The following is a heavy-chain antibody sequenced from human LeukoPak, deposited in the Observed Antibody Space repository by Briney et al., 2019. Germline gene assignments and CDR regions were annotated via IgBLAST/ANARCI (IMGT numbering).Heavy chain of an antibody. Sequence: ASVKVSCKASRYTFTSYDINWVRQAPGQGLEWMGWMNPNSGNTGYAQKFQGRVTMTRNTSVSTAYMELSSLRSEDTAVYYCARENYGSNRWFDPWGQGTLVTVSS. V-gene: IGHV1-8*01. CDR1: RYTFTSYD. D-gene: IGHD4/OR15-4a*01. CDR2: MNPNSGNT. J-gene: IGHJ5*02. CDR3: ARENYGSNRWFDP.